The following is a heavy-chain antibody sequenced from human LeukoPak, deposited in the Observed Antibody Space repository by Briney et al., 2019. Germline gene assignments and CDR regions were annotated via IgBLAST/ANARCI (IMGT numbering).Heavy chain of an antibody. D-gene: IGHD6-19*01. Sequence: GASVTVSCKASGYTFTSYGISWVRQAPGQGLEWMGWISAYNGNTNYAQKLQGRVTMTTDTSTSTAYMELRSLRSDDTAVYYCAREGGDIAHQPSIAVAAPPGYWGQGTLVTVSS. V-gene: IGHV1-18*01. CDR2: ISAYNGNT. CDR1: GYTFTSYG. CDR3: AREGGDIAHQPSIAVAAPPGY. J-gene: IGHJ4*02.